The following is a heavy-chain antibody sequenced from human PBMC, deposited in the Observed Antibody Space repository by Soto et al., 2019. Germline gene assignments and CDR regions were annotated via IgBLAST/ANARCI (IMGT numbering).Heavy chain of an antibody. J-gene: IGHJ2*01. Sequence: QVQLVESGGGVVQPGRSLRLSCAASGFTCSSYGMHWVRQAPGKGLEWVAVIWYDGSNKYYADSVKGRFTISRDNSKNTLYLQMNSLRAEDTAVYYCARDRGCSGGSCYGWYFDLWGRGTLVTVSS. V-gene: IGHV3-33*01. D-gene: IGHD2-15*01. CDR3: ARDRGCSGGSCYGWYFDL. CDR2: IWYDGSNK. CDR1: GFTCSSYG.